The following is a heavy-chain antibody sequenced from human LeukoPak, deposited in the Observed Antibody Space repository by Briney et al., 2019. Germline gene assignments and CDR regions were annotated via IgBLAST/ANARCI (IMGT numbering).Heavy chain of an antibody. CDR1: GGSISRSSYY. D-gene: IGHD2-15*01. Sequence: PSESLSLTCTVSGGSISRSSYYWGWIRQPPGKGLEWIGSIYYSGTTYSNPSLKSRVTISVDTSKNQFSLKLRSVTAADTAVYYCASHYCSGGTCYGRRGVHYYYGVDVWGQGTTVIVSS. V-gene: IGHV4-39*01. CDR3: ASHYCSGGTCYGRRGVHYYYGVDV. J-gene: IGHJ6*02. CDR2: IYYSGTT.